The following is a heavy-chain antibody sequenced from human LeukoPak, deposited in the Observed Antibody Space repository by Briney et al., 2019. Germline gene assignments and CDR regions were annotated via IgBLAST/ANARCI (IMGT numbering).Heavy chain of an antibody. V-gene: IGHV1-69*04. D-gene: IGHD4-23*01. CDR2: IIPILGIA. J-gene: IGHJ1*01. Sequence: GASVKVSCKASGGTFSSYAISWVRQAPGQGLEWMGRIIPILGIANYAQKFQGRVTITADKSTSTAYMELSSLRSEDTAVYYCASLDYGGNSAYFQHWGQGTLVTVSS. CDR1: GGTFSSYA. CDR3: ASLDYGGNSAYFQH.